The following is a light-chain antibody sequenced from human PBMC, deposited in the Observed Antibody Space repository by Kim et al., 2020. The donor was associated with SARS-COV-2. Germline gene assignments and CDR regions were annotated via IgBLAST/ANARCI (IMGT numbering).Light chain of an antibody. CDR2: QDS. Sequence: VSPGQTASITCSGDKLGDKYACWYQQKPGQSPVLVIYQDSKRPSRIPERFSGSNSGNTATLTISGTQAMDEADYYCQAWDSSTVVFGGGTQLTVL. J-gene: IGLJ2*01. CDR3: QAWDSSTVV. V-gene: IGLV3-1*01. CDR1: KLGDKY.